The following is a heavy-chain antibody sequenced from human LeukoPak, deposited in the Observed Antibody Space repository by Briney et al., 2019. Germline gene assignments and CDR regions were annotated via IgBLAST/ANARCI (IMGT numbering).Heavy chain of an antibody. D-gene: IGHD3-22*01. CDR2: IYHSGST. V-gene: IGHV4-38-2*02. J-gene: IGHJ4*02. CDR1: GYSITSGYY. CDR3: ARDRYYDSSGYYYPFDY. Sequence: PSETLSLTCTVSGYSITSGYYWGWIRQPPGKGLEWIGSIYHSGSTHYNPSLNSRVTISVDTSKNQFSLKLSSVTAADTAVYYCARDRYYDSSGYYYPFDYWGQGTLVTVSS.